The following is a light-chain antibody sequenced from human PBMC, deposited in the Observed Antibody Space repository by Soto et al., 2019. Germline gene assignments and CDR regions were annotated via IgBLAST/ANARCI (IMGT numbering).Light chain of an antibody. CDR1: QSVXSSY. Sequence: ILLTQCPSSLSLAAGERATLACRASQSVXSSYVAWYWQNPGQAPCLPXDGASSRATGGPASLSGSGSGTAFTSTVSGREHDDFAAYYCQQYGNLPLTFGGGTKVDIK. CDR2: GAS. J-gene: IGKJ4*02. CDR3: QQYGNLPLT. V-gene: IGKV3-20*01.